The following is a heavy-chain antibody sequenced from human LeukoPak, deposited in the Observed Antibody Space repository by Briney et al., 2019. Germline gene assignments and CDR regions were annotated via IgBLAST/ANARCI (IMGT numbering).Heavy chain of an antibody. Sequence: ESGPTLVKPTQTLTLTCTFSGFSLSTSGMCVSWIRQPPVKALECLALIDWDDDKYYSTSLKTRLTISKDTSKNQVVLTMTNMDPVDTATYYCARMIHYSYGYPFDYWGQGTLVTVSS. D-gene: IGHD5-18*01. J-gene: IGHJ4*02. CDR3: ARMIHYSYGYPFDY. CDR1: GFSLSTSGMC. CDR2: IDWDDDK. V-gene: IGHV2-70*01.